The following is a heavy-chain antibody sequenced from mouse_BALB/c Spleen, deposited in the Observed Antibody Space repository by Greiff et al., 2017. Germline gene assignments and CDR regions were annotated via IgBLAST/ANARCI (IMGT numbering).Heavy chain of an antibody. J-gene: IGHJ3*01. Sequence: EVKLMESGPGLVKPSQSLSLTCTVTGYSITSDYAWNWIRQFPGNKLEWMGYISYSGSTSYNPSLKSRISITRDTSKNQFFLQLNSVTTEDTATYYCARFYYDYDAWFAYWGQGTLVTVSA. V-gene: IGHV3-2*02. D-gene: IGHD2-4*01. CDR2: ISYSGST. CDR1: GYSITSDYA. CDR3: ARFYYDYDAWFAY.